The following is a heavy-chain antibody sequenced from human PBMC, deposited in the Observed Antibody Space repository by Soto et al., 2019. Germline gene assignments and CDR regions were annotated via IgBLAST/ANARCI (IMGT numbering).Heavy chain of an antibody. J-gene: IGHJ4*02. CDR1: GGSIRDYY. Sequence: PSETLCLTCTVSGGSIRDYYWGWIRQSPGKGLDWIGYIYYTGTTKYNPSLKSRVTISVDSSKNQFSLKLDSVTAADTAVYYCARLGGYYQAFDSWGQGTLVTVSS. V-gene: IGHV4-59*08. CDR2: IYYTGTT. CDR3: ARLGGYYQAFDS. D-gene: IGHD3-22*01.